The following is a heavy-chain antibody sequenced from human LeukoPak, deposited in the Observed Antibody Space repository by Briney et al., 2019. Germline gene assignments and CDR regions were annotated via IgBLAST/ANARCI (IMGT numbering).Heavy chain of an antibody. D-gene: IGHD2-2*01. CDR3: AKAHCSSTSCSRADN. CDR1: GFTFTRNA. CDR2: IDGSGGTT. Sequence: QPGGSLRLSCAASGFTFTRNAMAWVRQAPGKGLEWVAAIDGSGGTTFYANSVKGVVTISRVQSTNTVYLQMNSLRADDTAVYSCAKAHCSSTSCSRADNWGQGTLVTVSS. J-gene: IGHJ4*02. V-gene: IGHV3-23*01.